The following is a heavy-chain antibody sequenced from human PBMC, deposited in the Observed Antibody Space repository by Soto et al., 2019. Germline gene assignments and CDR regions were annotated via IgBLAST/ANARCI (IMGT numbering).Heavy chain of an antibody. V-gene: IGHV3-21*01. CDR2: ISSSSSYI. CDR3: ASAPGYGANYLEY. J-gene: IGHJ4*02. CDR1: GFTFSSYS. Sequence: EVQLVESGGGLVKPGGSLRLSCADSGFTFSSYSMNWVRQAPGKGLEWVSPISSSSSYIFYADSVKGRFTISRGNARNSLYLQMNSLIAEDTAVYYCASAPGYGANYLEYWGQGTLVTVSS. D-gene: IGHD4-17*01.